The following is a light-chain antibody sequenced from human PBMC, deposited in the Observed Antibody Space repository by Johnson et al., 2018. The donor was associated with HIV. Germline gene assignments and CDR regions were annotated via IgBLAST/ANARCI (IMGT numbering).Light chain of an antibody. CDR1: SSNIGNNY. CDR3: GTWDSSLSAHYI. V-gene: IGLV1-51*01. CDR2: DNN. Sequence: QSVLTQPPSVSAAPGQKVTISCSGSSSNIGNNYVSWYQQLPGTAPKVLIYDNNKRPSGVPDRFSDSKSGTSVTLGITGLQTGDEADYYCGTWDSSLSAHYIFGTGTKVTVL. J-gene: IGLJ1*01.